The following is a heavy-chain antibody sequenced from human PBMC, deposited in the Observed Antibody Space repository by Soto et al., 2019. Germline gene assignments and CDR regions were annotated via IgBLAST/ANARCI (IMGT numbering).Heavy chain of an antibody. CDR1: GGTFSSYA. D-gene: IGHD1-1*01. CDR3: ARGRPSWNDRYGMDV. J-gene: IGHJ6*02. V-gene: IGHV1-69*13. CDR2: IIPIFGTA. Sequence: PVKVACKASGGTFSSYAISRVRQAPGQGLEWMGGIIPIFGTANYAQRFQGRVTITADESTSTAYMELSSLRSEDTAVYYCARGRPSWNDRYGMDVWGQGTTVT.